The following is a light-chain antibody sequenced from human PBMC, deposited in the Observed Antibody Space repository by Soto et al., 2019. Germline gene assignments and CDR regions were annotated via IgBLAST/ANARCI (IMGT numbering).Light chain of an antibody. J-gene: IGKJ5*01. Sequence: LRQAPANLVFFGGGRVTLYCRASQSVSTYLAWYQQRPGQAPRLLIYGAFNRATGIPARFGGSGSGTDFTLTISSLEPEDYAIYYCRQRNIWPPVTFGQGTRLEIK. CDR3: RQRNIWPPVT. V-gene: IGKV3-11*01. CDR2: GAF. CDR1: QSVSTY.